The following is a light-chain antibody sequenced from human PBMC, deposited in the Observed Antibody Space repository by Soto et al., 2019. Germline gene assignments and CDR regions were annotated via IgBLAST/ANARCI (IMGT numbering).Light chain of an antibody. CDR1: SSNIGGNI. CDR2: GND. J-gene: IGLJ2*01. Sequence: SVLTQPPSASGTPGQRVTISCSGSSSNIGGNIVNWYQRLPGTAPKLLIFGNDQRPSWVPDRFSGSKSGTSASLAISGLQSEDEANYYCAAWDDSLNGVVFGGGTKVTVL. CDR3: AAWDDSLNGVV. V-gene: IGLV1-44*01.